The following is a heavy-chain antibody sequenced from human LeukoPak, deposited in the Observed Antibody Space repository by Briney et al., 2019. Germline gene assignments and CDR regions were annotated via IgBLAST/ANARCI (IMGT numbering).Heavy chain of an antibody. Sequence: GGSLRLSCAASGFTFSSCAMSWVRQAPGKGLEWVSAISRSGDTTYYADSVKGRFTISRDNSKNTLYVQMSSLKASDTAMFYCARPRDSSGPRGAFDIWGQGTMVTVSS. V-gene: IGHV3-23*01. CDR3: ARPRDSSGPRGAFDI. CDR1: GFTFSSCA. CDR2: ISRSGDTT. J-gene: IGHJ3*02. D-gene: IGHD3-22*01.